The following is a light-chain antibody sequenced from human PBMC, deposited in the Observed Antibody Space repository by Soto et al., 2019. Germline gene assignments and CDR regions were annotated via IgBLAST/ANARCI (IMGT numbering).Light chain of an antibody. V-gene: IGLV2-14*03. CDR3: SSYTSRSLYV. CDR1: SNDVGGYKH. CDR2: DVT. J-gene: IGLJ1*01. Sequence: QSVLTQPASVSGSPGQSITISCTGTSNDVGGYKHVSWYQQHPGKAPKLMIYDVTSRPLGVSDRFSGSKSGNTASLTISGLQAEDEADYYCSSYTSRSLYVFGTGTKLTVL.